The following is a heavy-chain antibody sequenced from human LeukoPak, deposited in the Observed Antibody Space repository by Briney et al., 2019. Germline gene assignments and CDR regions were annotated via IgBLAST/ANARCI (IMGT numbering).Heavy chain of an antibody. D-gene: IGHD1-26*01. J-gene: IGHJ4*02. CDR2: ISGSGGST. CDR3: AKDGSGSYLRYYFDY. CDR1: GFTFSSYA. Sequence: GGSLRLSCAASGFTFSSYAMSWVRQAPGKGLEWVSAISGSGGSTYYADSVKGRFTISRDNSKNTLYLQMNSLRAEDTAVYYCAKDGSGSYLRYYFDYWGQGTLVTVSS. V-gene: IGHV3-23*01.